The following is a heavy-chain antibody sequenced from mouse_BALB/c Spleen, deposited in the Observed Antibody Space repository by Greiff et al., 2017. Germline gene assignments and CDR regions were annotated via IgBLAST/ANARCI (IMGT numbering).Heavy chain of an antibody. Sequence: ESGPGLVKPSQSLSLTCTVTGYSITSDYAWNWIRQFPGNKLEWMGYISYSGSTSYNPSLKSRISITRDTSKNQFFLQLNSVTTEDTATYYCARRGRYYAMDYWGQGTSVTVSS. V-gene: IGHV3-2*02. CDR1: GYSITSDYA. D-gene: IGHD3-3*01. J-gene: IGHJ4*01. CDR3: ARRGRYYAMDY. CDR2: ISYSGST.